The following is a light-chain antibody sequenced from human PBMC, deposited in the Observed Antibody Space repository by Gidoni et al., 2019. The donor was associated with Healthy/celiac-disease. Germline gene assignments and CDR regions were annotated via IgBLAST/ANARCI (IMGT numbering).Light chain of an antibody. CDR3: QSYESSLSGVV. Sequence: QAVLTQPPSVSGAPGPRVTISCTGRSSNIGAGYDVHWYPQLPGTAPKLLIYGNSNRPSGVPDRFSGSKSGTSASLAITGLQAEDEADYYCQSYESSLSGVVFGGWTKLTVL. J-gene: IGLJ2*01. CDR1: SSNIGAGYD. V-gene: IGLV1-40*01. CDR2: GNS.